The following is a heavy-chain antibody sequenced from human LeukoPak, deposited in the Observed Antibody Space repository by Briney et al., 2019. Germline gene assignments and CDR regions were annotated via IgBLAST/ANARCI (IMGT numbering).Heavy chain of an antibody. V-gene: IGHV3-66*01. Sequence: GGSLRLSCAASGFTVSSNYMSWVRQAPGKGLEWVSFIYSGGSTYYAESVKGRFTISRDNSKNTLYLQMNSLRVEDTAVYYCARSVLSPVLQDFDYWGQGTLVTVSS. CDR1: GFTVSSNY. CDR3: ARSVLSPVLQDFDY. CDR2: IYSGGST. D-gene: IGHD5-24*01. J-gene: IGHJ4*02.